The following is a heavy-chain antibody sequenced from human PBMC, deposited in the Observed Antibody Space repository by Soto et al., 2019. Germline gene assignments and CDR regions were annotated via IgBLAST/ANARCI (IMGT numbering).Heavy chain of an antibody. V-gene: IGHV3-15*01. CDR1: GFTFSSYA. J-gene: IGHJ6*02. CDR2: IKSKTDGGTT. D-gene: IGHD3-10*01. CDR3: TTSRGSGSYYHRDYYYGMDV. Sequence: GGSLRLSCAASGFTFSSYAMIWVRQAPGKGLEWVGRIKSKTDGGTTDYAAPVKGRFAISRDDSKNTLYLQMNSLKTEDTAVYYCTTSRGSGSYYHRDYYYGMDVWGQGTTVTVSS.